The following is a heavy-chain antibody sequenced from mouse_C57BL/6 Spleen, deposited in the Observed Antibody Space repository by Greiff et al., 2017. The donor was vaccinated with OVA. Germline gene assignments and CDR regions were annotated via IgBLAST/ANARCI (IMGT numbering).Heavy chain of an antibody. CDR3: DRELFPH. CDR2: ISDGGSYT. Sequence: EVQLVESGGGLVKPGGSLKLSCAASGITFSSDAMSWVRQTPEKRLEWVATISDGGSYTYYPDNVKGRFTISRDNAKNNLYLQMSHLKSEDTAMYYCDRELFPHSGQGTLVTVSA. CDR1: GITFSSDA. J-gene: IGHJ3*01. V-gene: IGHV5-4*01.